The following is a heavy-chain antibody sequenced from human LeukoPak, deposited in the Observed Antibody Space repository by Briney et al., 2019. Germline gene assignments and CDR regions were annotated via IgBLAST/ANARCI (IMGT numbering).Heavy chain of an antibody. Sequence: GGSLRLSCAASGFTFSSYSMNWVRQAPGKGLEWVSSISSSSYIYYADSVKGRFTISRDNAKNSLYLQMNSLRAEDTAVYYCARGGWYGGYFDYWGQGTLVTVSS. CDR1: GFTFSSYS. CDR2: ISSSSYI. J-gene: IGHJ4*02. D-gene: IGHD6-19*01. CDR3: ARGGWYGGYFDY. V-gene: IGHV3-21*01.